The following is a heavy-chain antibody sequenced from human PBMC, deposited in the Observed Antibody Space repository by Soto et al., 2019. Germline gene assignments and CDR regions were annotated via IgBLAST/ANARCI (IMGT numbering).Heavy chain of an antibody. J-gene: IGHJ4*02. V-gene: IGHV3-30*18. CDR3: AKDFRRSGVVVTAMGYFDY. CDR2: ISYDGSNK. Sequence: GGSLRLSCAASGFTFSSYGMHWVRQAPGKGLEWVAVISYDGSNKYYADSVKGRFTISRDNSKNTLYLQMNSLRAEDTAVYYCAKDFRRSGVVVTAMGYFDYWGQGTLVTVSS. D-gene: IGHD2-21*02. CDR1: GFTFSSYG.